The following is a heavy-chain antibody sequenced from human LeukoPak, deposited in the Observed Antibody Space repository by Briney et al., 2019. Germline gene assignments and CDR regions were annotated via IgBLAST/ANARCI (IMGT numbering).Heavy chain of an antibody. Sequence: ASVKVSCKASGYTFISYSLHWVRQAPGQGLEWMGRINPNSGDTNYAQKFQGRVTMTRDTSISTAYMELSRLRSDDTAVYYCARDYCGGDCFPDYWGQGTLVTVSS. CDR2: INPNSGDT. J-gene: IGHJ4*02. CDR1: GYTFISYS. CDR3: ARDYCGGDCFPDY. V-gene: IGHV1-2*06. D-gene: IGHD2-21*02.